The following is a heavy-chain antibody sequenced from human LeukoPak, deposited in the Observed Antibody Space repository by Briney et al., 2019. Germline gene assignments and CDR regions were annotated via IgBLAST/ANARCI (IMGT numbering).Heavy chain of an antibody. CDR1: GYTFTGYY. CDR2: INPNSGGT. CDR3: ARDGEGVPMNWFDP. Sequence: AASVKVSCKASGYTFTGYYMHWVRQAPGQGLEWMGWINPNSGGTNYAQKFQGRVTMTRDTSISTAYMELSRLRSDDTAVYYCARDGEGVPMNWFDPWGQGTLVTVSS. D-gene: IGHD3-10*01. J-gene: IGHJ5*02. V-gene: IGHV1-2*02.